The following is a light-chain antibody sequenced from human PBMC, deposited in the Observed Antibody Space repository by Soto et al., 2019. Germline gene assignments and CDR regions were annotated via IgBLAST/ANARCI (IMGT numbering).Light chain of an antibody. J-gene: IGLJ1*01. CDR3: NSFTTSSTYV. CDR1: TSDVGRYNY. V-gene: IGLV2-14*03. Sequence: QSALTQPASVSGSPGQSISISCTGTTSDVGRYNYVSWYQQHPGKAPKLMIYDVSYRPSWVSNRFSGSKSGITASLTISGLQAEDEADYYRNSFTTSSTYVFGTGTKVTVL. CDR2: DVS.